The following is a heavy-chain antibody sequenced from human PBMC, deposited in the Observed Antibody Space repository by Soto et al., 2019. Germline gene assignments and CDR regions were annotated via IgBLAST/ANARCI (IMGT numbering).Heavy chain of an antibody. CDR1: GGTFRNHI. J-gene: IGHJ4*02. CDR2: VIPLLDIT. V-gene: IGHV1-69*08. CDR3: ARDSPIGSTFSGYDAIDY. D-gene: IGHD5-12*01. Sequence: QVQLVQSGAEVKKPGSSVKVSCKTSGGTFRNHIITWVRQAPGQGLEWMGRVIPLLDITNYAQKFQGRVTITADKSTRTTYLEMNSLRSEDTAVYYCARDSPIGSTFSGYDAIDYWGQGTLVTVSS.